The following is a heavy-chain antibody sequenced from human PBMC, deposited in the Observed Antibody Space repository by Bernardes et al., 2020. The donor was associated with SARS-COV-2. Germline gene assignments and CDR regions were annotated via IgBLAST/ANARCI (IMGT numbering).Heavy chain of an antibody. D-gene: IGHD2-8*01. CDR3: ARAGYYRFDY. J-gene: IGHJ4*02. Sequence: GGSLRLSCAASGFTFSNSWMHWVRQAPGKGLEWVSRINSDGSLIDYADSVKGRFTISRDNAQNTLFLQMNSLTAEDTGVYYCARAGYYRFDYWGQGTLVTVSS. V-gene: IGHV3-74*01. CDR2: INSDGSLI. CDR1: GFTFSNSW.